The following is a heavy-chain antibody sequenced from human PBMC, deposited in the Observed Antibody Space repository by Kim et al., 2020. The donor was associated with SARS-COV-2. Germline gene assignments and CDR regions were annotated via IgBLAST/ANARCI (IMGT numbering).Heavy chain of an antibody. J-gene: IGHJ5*02. CDR3: TTETTVITLNWFDP. CDR2: IKSKTDGGTT. V-gene: IGHV3-15*01. CDR1: GFTFSNAW. D-gene: IGHD4-17*01. Sequence: GGSLRLSCAASGFTFSNAWMSWVRQAPGKGLEWVGRIKSKTDGGTTDYAAPVKGRFTISRDDSKNTLYLQMNSLKTEDTAVYYCTTETTVITLNWFDPWGQGTLVTVSS.